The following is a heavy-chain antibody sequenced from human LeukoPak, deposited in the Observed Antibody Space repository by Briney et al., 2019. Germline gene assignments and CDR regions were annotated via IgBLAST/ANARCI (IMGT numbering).Heavy chain of an antibody. CDR2: INHSGST. Sequence: PSETLSLTCAVYGGSFSGYYWSWIRQPPGKGLEWIGEINHSGSTNYNPPLKSRVTISVDTSKNQFSLKLSSVTAADTAVYYCARGLLSGGNWFDPWGQGTLVTVSS. V-gene: IGHV4-34*01. CDR1: GGSFSGYY. D-gene: IGHD6-25*01. J-gene: IGHJ5*02. CDR3: ARGLLSGGNWFDP.